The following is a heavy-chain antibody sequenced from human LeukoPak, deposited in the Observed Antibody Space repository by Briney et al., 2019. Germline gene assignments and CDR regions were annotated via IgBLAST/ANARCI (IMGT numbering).Heavy chain of an antibody. D-gene: IGHD2-2*01. Sequence: GGSLRLSCAASEFTFSSYSMNWVRQAPGKGLEWVAVISYDGSNKYYADSVKGRFTISRDNSKNTLYLQMNSLRAEDTAVYYCARVPAVMDAFDIWGQGTMVTVSS. V-gene: IGHV3-30*03. CDR2: ISYDGSNK. CDR1: EFTFSSYS. CDR3: ARVPAVMDAFDI. J-gene: IGHJ3*02.